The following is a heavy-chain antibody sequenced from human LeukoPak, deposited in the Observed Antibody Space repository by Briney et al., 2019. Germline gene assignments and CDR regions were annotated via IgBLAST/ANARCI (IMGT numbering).Heavy chain of an antibody. J-gene: IGHJ3*02. D-gene: IGHD6-25*01. CDR3: ARVSAEDAFDI. CDR1: GFTFSSYS. V-gene: IGHV3-21*01. CDR2: ISGSSSYI. Sequence: GGSLRLSCAASGFTFSSYSMNWVRQAPGKGLEWVSSISGSSSYIYYADSVKGRFTISRDNAKNSLYLQMNSLRAEDTAVYYCARVSAEDAFDIWGQGTMVTVSS.